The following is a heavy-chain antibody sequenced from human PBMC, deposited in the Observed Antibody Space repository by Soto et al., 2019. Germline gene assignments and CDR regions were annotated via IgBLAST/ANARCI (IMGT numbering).Heavy chain of an antibody. V-gene: IGHV1-69*05. CDR3: ARDGSIRLVAAACPTL. Sequence: SVKVSCKASGGTFSSYAISWVRQAPGQRLEWMGGIIPIFGTANYAQKFQGRVTMTTDTSTSTAYMELRSLRSDDTAVYYCARDGSIRLVAAACPTLWGQRTLVTGSS. D-gene: IGHD6-6*01. J-gene: IGHJ4*01. CDR1: GGTFSSYA. CDR2: IIPIFGTA.